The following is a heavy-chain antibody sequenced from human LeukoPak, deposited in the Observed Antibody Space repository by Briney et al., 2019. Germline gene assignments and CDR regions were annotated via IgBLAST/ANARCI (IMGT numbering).Heavy chain of an antibody. CDR1: GFTFSSYE. CDR2: ISSSSSYI. D-gene: IGHD3-10*01. J-gene: IGHJ4*02. CDR3: ARSGWFGELGFDY. Sequence: GGSLRLSCAASGFTFSSYEMNWVRQAPGKGLEWVTSISSSSSYIYYADSVKGRFTFSRDNAKNSLYLQMNSLRAEDTAVYYCARSGWFGELGFDYWGQGTLVTVSS. V-gene: IGHV3-21*01.